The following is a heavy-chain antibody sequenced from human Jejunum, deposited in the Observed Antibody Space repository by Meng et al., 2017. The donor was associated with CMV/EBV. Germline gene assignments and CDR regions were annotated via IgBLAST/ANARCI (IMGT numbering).Heavy chain of an antibody. CDR3: AKRDCTSSSCHYYFDY. CDR1: FTFSNHW. CDR2: ISTDGSST. Sequence: FTFSNHWMNWVLKAPGKWLVWVARISTDGSSTSYADSVKGRFTISRDNAMNTLYLQMNSLRDEDTAVYYCAKRDCTSSSCHYYFDYWGQGTLVTVSS. D-gene: IGHD2-2*01. J-gene: IGHJ4*02. V-gene: IGHV3-74*01.